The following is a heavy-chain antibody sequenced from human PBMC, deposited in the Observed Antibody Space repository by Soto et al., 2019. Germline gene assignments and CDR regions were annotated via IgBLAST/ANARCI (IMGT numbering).Heavy chain of an antibody. CDR2: IYSGGST. CDR1: GFTVSNNY. J-gene: IGHJ6*02. V-gene: IGHV3-53*04. Sequence: EVQLVESGGGLVQPGGSLRLSCAASGFTVSNNYMSWVRQAPGKGLEWVSVIYSGGSTYYADSVKGRFTISRDSSKNTLYLQMNSLRAEDTAVYYCARDSTFDYAGADYFYYYGMDVWGQGTMVTVSS. CDR3: ARDSTFDYAGADYFYYYGMDV. D-gene: IGHD4-17*01.